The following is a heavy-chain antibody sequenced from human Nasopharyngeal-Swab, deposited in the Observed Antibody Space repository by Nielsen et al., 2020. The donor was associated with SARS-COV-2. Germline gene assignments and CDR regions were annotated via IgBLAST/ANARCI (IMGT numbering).Heavy chain of an antibody. D-gene: IGHD3-3*01. V-gene: IGHV3-21*01. CDR3: AGSPYYDFWSGYYTRFDY. Sequence: WIRQPPGKGLEWVSSISSSSTYIYYADSVKGRFTVSRDNAKNSLYLQMSSLRTEDAAVYYCAGSPYYDFWSGYYTRFDYWGRGTLVTVSS. J-gene: IGHJ4*02. CDR2: ISSSSTYI.